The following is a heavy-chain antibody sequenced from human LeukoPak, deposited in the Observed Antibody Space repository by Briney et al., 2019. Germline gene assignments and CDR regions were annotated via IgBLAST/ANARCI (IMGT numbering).Heavy chain of an antibody. V-gene: IGHV4-61*01. J-gene: IGHJ4*02. CDR1: GGSVSSGSYY. Sequence: SETLSLTCTVSGGSVSSGSYYWSWIRQPPGKGLEWIGYIYYSGSTNYNPSLKSRVTISVDTSRNQFSLKLHSVTAADTAVYYCARFWSGFDYWGQGALVTVSP. D-gene: IGHD3-3*01. CDR3: ARFWSGFDY. CDR2: IYYSGST.